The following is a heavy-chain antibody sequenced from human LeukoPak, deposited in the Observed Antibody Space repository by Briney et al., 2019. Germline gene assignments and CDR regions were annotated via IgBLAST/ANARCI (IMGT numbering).Heavy chain of an antibody. Sequence: GRSLRLSCAASGFTFSTYAMHRVRQAPGKGLDWVAFIFFDGSNKYYADSVKGRFTISRDDSKNTLYLQMDSLRPEDTAVYYCARDLGEWGRVDDWGQGTLVTVSS. V-gene: IGHV3-30-3*01. CDR3: ARDLGEWGRVDD. CDR1: GFTFSTYA. D-gene: IGHD3-16*01. J-gene: IGHJ4*02. CDR2: IFFDGSNK.